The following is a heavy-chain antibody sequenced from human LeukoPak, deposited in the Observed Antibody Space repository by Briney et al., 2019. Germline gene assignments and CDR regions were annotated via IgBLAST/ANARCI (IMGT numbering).Heavy chain of an antibody. Sequence: GGSLRLSCAASGFTFSIYAMSWVRQAPGKGLEWVSAISNSGERTYYAESVKGRFTISRDNSKNTVYLQLNSLRAEDTAIYYCANNWNLDYWGQGILVTVSS. CDR3: ANNWNLDY. V-gene: IGHV3-23*01. D-gene: IGHD1-20*01. CDR2: ISNSGERT. J-gene: IGHJ4*02. CDR1: GFTFSIYA.